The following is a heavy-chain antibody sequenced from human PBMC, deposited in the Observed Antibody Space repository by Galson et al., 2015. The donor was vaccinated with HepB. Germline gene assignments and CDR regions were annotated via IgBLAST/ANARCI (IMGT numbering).Heavy chain of an antibody. CDR3: ARDSVDRRWYSRDFDY. D-gene: IGHD6-13*01. CDR1: GYTFTSYG. Sequence: SVKVSCKASGYTFTSYGISWVRQAPGQGLEWMGWIGAYNGNTNYAQKLQGRVTMTTDTSTSTAYMELRSLRSDDTAVYYCARDSVDRRWYSRDFDYWGQGTLVTVSS. V-gene: IGHV1-18*04. CDR2: IGAYNGNT. J-gene: IGHJ4*02.